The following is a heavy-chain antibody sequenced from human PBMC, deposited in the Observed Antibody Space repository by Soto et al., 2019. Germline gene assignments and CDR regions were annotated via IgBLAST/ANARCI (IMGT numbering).Heavy chain of an antibody. Sequence: SGPTLVNPTQTLTLTCTLSGFSLSTSGMCVSWIRQPPGKALEWLARIDWDDDKYYSTSLKTRLTISKDTSKNQVVLTMTNMDPVDTATYYCAREYYYDSSGYLDAFDIWGQGTMVTVSS. D-gene: IGHD3-22*01. CDR1: GFSLSTSGMC. J-gene: IGHJ3*02. V-gene: IGHV2-70*11. CDR2: IDWDDDK. CDR3: AREYYYDSSGYLDAFDI.